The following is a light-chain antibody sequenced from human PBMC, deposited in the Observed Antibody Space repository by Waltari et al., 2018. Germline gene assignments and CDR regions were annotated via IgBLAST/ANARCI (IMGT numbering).Light chain of an antibody. V-gene: IGKV1-5*03. CDR2: KAF. Sequence: DIQMTPSPSTLSASVGDRVTITCRASQNINRWFAWYQQKPGKAPKLLIFKAFSLQSGVPSRFSGTGSETEFTLTISSLQPDDFATYDCQQYSSDSTFGPGTKVDIK. J-gene: IGKJ1*01. CDR3: QQYSSDST. CDR1: QNINRW.